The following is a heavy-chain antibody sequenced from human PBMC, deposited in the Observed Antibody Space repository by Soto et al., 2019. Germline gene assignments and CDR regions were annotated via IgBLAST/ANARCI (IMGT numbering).Heavy chain of an antibody. CDR3: AAAGYYYYGMDV. J-gene: IGHJ6*02. CDR2: IYYSGST. CDR1: GGSISSYY. V-gene: IGHV4-59*01. Sequence: PSETLSLTCTVSGGSISSYYWSWIRQPPGKGLEWIGYIYYSGSTNYNPSLKSRVTISVDTSKNRFSLKLSSVTAADTAVYYCAAAGYYYYGMDVWGQGTTVTVSS. D-gene: IGHD6-13*01.